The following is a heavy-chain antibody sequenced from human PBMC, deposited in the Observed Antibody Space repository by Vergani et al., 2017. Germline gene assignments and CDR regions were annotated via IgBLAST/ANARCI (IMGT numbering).Heavy chain of an antibody. CDR3: TKSQNYDFWIGYDY. J-gene: IGHJ4*02. CDR2: ISGSGGTT. V-gene: IGHV3-23*04. D-gene: IGHD3-3*01. Sequence: EVQLVESGGGLVQPGGSLRLSCAASGFTFSSYAINWVRRAQGKGLEWLSSISGSGGTTYYADSVKGRITISRANSKNTLYLQMNRLRAEDTAVYYCTKSQNYDFWIGYDYWGQGTLVTVSS. CDR1: GFTFSSYA.